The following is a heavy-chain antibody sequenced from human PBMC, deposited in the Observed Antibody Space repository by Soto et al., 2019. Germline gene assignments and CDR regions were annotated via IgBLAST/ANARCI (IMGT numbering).Heavy chain of an antibody. J-gene: IGHJ4*02. D-gene: IGHD6-13*01. CDR2: IYYSGST. Sequence: QVQLQESGPGLVKPSQTLSLTCTVSGGSISSGGYYWSWIRQHPGKGLEWIGYIYYSGSTYYNPSLQARVTISVDTSKTQFSLNLSSVTAADTAVYYCARGGIAAAAPPDYWGQGTLVTVSS. V-gene: IGHV4-31*03. CDR1: GGSISSGGYY. CDR3: ARGGIAAAAPPDY.